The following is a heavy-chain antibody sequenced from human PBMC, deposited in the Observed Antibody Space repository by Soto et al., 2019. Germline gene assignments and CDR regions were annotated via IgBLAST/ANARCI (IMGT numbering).Heavy chain of an antibody. Sequence: GGSLRLSCAASGFTFSDYYMSWIRQAPGKGLEWVSYISSSSYTNYADSVKGRFTISRDNAKNSLYLQMNSLRAEDTAVYYCARDASYGDYPLDYWGQGTLVTVSS. V-gene: IGHV3-11*06. CDR3: ARDASYGDYPLDY. D-gene: IGHD4-17*01. J-gene: IGHJ4*02. CDR2: ISSSSYT. CDR1: GFTFSDYY.